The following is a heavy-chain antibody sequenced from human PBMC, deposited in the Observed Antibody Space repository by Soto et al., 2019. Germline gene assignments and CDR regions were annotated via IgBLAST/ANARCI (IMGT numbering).Heavy chain of an antibody. V-gene: IGHV4-39*01. J-gene: IGHJ4*02. D-gene: IGHD1-1*01. Sequence: QLQLQESGPGLVKPSETLSLTCTVSGGSISSSSYYWGWIRQPPGKGLEWIGSIYYSGSTYYNPSLKSRVTISVDTSKNQFSLKLSSVTAADTAVYYCARQSNWNHAYFDYWGQGTLVTVSS. CDR3: ARQSNWNHAYFDY. CDR1: GGSISSSSYY. CDR2: IYYSGST.